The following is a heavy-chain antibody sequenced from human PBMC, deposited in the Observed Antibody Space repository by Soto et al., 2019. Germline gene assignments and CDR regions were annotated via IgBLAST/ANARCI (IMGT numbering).Heavy chain of an antibody. CDR1: GSTFSSYG. V-gene: IGHV3-33*01. Sequence: GGSLRLSCAASGSTFSSYGMHWVRQAPGKGLEWVAVIWYDGSNKYYADSVKGRFTISRDNSKNTLYLQMNSLRAEDTAVYYCARGPRVTIFGVVTTRYYYYYGMDVWGQGTTVTVSS. CDR2: IWYDGSNK. CDR3: ARGPRVTIFGVVTTRYYYYYGMDV. J-gene: IGHJ6*02. D-gene: IGHD3-3*01.